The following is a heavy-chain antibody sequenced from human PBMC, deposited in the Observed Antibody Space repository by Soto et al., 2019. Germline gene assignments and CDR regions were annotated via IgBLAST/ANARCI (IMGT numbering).Heavy chain of an antibody. V-gene: IGHV3-23*01. CDR1: GFTFSSYA. Sequence: PGGSLRLSCAASGFTFSSYAMSWVRQAPGKGLEWVSAISGSGGSTYYADSVKGRFTISRDNSKNTLYLQMNSLRAEDTAVYYCAKDLAYYDFWSGYSLLEYFDYWGHLTLVTV. CDR2: ISGSGGST. D-gene: IGHD3-3*01. CDR3: AKDLAYYDFWSGYSLLEYFDY. J-gene: IGHJ4*01.